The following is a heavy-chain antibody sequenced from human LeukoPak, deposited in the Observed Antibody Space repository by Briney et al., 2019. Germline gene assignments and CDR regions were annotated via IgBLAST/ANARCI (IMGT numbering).Heavy chain of an antibody. CDR2: ISYDGSNK. J-gene: IGHJ4*02. D-gene: IGHD6-19*01. CDR3: ARERSQWLNFDY. CDR1: GFTFSSYA. V-gene: IGHV3-30-3*01. Sequence: GGSLRLSCAASGFTFSSYAMHWVRQAPGKGLEWVAVISYDGSNKYYADSVKGRFTISRDNSKNTLYLQMNSLRAEDTAVYYCARERSQWLNFDYWGQGTLVTVSS.